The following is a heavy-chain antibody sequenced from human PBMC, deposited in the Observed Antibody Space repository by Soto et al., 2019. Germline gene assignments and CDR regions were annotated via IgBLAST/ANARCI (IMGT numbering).Heavy chain of an antibody. CDR3: ARYRDIVWVTALDY. Sequence: PGESLKISCKGSGYSFTSYWIGWVRQMPGKVLEWMGIIYPGDSDTRYSPSFQGQVTISADKSISTAYLQWSSLKASDTATYYCARYRDIVWVTALDYWCQGXLVTVYS. V-gene: IGHV5-51*01. D-gene: IGHD2-21*02. CDR2: IYPGDSDT. CDR1: GYSFTSYW. J-gene: IGHJ4*02.